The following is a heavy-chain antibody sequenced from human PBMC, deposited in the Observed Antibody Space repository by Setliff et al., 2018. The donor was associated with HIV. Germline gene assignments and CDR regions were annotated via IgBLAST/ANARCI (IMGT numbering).Heavy chain of an antibody. D-gene: IGHD3-10*01. V-gene: IGHV4-59*08. CDR1: GGSISSYY. CDR3: ARHHNTMVRGAAYFQH. CDR2: IYYSGNT. Sequence: SETLSLTCTVSGGSISSYYWSWIRQPPGKGLEWIGYIYYSGNTNYNPSLKSRVTISVDTSKKQFSLRLSSVIAADTAVYYCARHHNTMVRGAAYFQHWGQGTLVTVSS. J-gene: IGHJ1*01.